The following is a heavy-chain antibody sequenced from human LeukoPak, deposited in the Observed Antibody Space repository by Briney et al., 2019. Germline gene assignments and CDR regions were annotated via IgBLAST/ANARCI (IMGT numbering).Heavy chain of an antibody. V-gene: IGHV4-39*07. CDR2: IYYSGST. J-gene: IGHJ4*02. D-gene: IGHD6-13*01. CDR3: ARVLPEEGLAVAENDY. CDR1: GGSLSSYC. Sequence: SETLSLTCTVSGGSLSSYCWGWIRQPPGKGLEWIGSIYYSGSTYYNPSLKSRVTISVDTSKNQFSLKLSSVTAADTAVYYCARVLPEEGLAVAENDYWGQGTLVTVSS.